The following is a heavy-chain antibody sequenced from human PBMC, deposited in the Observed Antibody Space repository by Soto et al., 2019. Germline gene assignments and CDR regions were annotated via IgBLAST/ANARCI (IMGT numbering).Heavy chain of an antibody. CDR2: TRNKANSYTT. CDR3: ARDGGFY. Sequence: EVQLVESGGGLVQPGGSLRLSCAASGFTFSDHYMDWVRQAPGKGLEWVGRTRNKANSYTTEYAASVKGRFTISRDDSKNSLYLQMNSLKTEDTAVYHCARDGGFYWGQGTLVTVSS. CDR1: GFTFSDHY. V-gene: IGHV3-72*01. J-gene: IGHJ4*02.